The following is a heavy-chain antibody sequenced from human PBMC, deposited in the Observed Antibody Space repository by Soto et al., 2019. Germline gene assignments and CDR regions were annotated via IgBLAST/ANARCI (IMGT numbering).Heavy chain of an antibody. J-gene: IGHJ6*03. CDR1: GYTFTSHG. D-gene: IGHD3-10*01. CDR2: ISANNGDT. Sequence: QVQLVQSGAEVKKPGASVKVSCKASGYTFTSHGISWVRQAPGQGLEWLGWISANNGDTNYAQKFQGRVTVTTDTSTSTGYMELRSLRSEDTAVYYCARMVRGSNIDYYYYMDGWGKGTTVTVSS. CDR3: ARMVRGSNIDYYYYMDG. V-gene: IGHV1-18*01.